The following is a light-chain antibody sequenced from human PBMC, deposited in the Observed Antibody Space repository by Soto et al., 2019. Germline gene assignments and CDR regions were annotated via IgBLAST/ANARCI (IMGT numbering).Light chain of an antibody. CDR2: WAS. V-gene: IGKV4-1*01. CDR1: QNLLYSSNNKNY. CDR3: QQYYSTPRT. J-gene: IGKJ2*01. Sequence: DIVMTQSPGSLAVSLGERATINCKSSQNLLYSSNNKNYLAWYQQKPGQPPKLLIYWASTRESGVPDRFSGSGSGTDFTLAISNLQAEDVAVYYCQQYYSTPRTFGQGTKVEIK.